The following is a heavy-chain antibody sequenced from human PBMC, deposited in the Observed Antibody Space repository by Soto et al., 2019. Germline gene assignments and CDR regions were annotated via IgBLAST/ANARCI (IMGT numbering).Heavy chain of an antibody. CDR1: GYTLTAYY. Sequence: QVHLVQSGAEVKKPGASVTVSCKTSGYTLTAYYMHCVRQAPGQGLEWLAWIKPHTGDTGIAERFQGRVTMTRNTSTTTAHMSLTGLTSDDTAIYYGAREGGAAPGSRREWYLELWGRGSLVTVSS. CDR2: IKPHTGDT. D-gene: IGHD3-16*01. CDR3: AREGGAAPGSRREWYLEL. J-gene: IGHJ2*01. V-gene: IGHV1-2*02.